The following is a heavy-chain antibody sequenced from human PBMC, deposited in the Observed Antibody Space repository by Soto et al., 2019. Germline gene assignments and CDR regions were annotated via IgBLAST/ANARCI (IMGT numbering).Heavy chain of an antibody. V-gene: IGHV3-64*01. CDR1: GFTFSSYA. CDR2: ITSNGGNT. CDR3: ARRIPFGYGMDV. Sequence: GGSLRLSCAASGFTFSSYAMHWVPQAPGKGLEYVSAITSNGGNTDYASSVKGRFTISRDNSKNTLYLQMGSLRAEDMAVYYCARRIPFGYGMDVWGQGTTVTVSS. D-gene: IGHD2-21*01. J-gene: IGHJ6*02.